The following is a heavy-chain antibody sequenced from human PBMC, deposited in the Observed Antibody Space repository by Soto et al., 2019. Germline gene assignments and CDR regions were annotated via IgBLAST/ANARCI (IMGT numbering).Heavy chain of an antibody. CDR2: TYYRSKWYN. Sequence: SQTLSLPFAVSGDSVSINNIAWNWLRQSPWRGLEWLGRTYYRSKWYNEYAVSVRSRITINLDTSKNQFSLQLNSVTPEDTAVYYCARERWSTFDYWGQGAQVTVSS. D-gene: IGHD2-15*01. CDR3: ARERWSTFDY. J-gene: IGHJ4*02. V-gene: IGHV6-1*01. CDR1: GDSVSINNIA.